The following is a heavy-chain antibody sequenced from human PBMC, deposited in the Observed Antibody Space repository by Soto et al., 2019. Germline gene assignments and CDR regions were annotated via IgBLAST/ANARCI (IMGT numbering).Heavy chain of an antibody. V-gene: IGHV3-23*01. D-gene: IGHD3-9*01. J-gene: IGHJ3*02. Sequence: GGSLRLSCAASGFTFSIYAMTWVRQAPGKGLEWVAAISGGGGGTYYADPVKGRFTISRDNSKNTLHLQMNNLRAEDTAIYYCVKDKKYDILSAWDALDIWGHGTLVTVSS. CDR3: VKDKKYDILSAWDALDI. CDR1: GFTFSIYA. CDR2: ISGGGGGT.